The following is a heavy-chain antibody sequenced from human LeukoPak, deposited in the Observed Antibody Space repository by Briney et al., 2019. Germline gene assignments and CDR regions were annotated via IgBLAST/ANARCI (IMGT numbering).Heavy chain of an antibody. Sequence: SETLSLTCTVSGGSLSSYYWTWIRQPPGKGLEWIGYIYYSGSTNYNPSLKSRVTISVDTSKNQFSLKLSSVTAADTAVYYCAGADYGDHNFDYWGQGTLVTVSS. D-gene: IGHD4-17*01. CDR3: AGADYGDHNFDY. CDR1: GGSLSSYY. V-gene: IGHV4-59*01. CDR2: IYYSGST. J-gene: IGHJ4*02.